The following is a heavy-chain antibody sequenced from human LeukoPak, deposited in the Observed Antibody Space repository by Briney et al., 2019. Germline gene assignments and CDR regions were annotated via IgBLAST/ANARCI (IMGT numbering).Heavy chain of an antibody. D-gene: IGHD2-15*01. CDR1: GFTFSSYA. CDR2: ISDSGGST. V-gene: IGHV3-23*01. Sequence: PGGSLRLSCAASGFTFSSYAMYWVRQAPGKGLEWVSGISDSGGSTYYASSVKGRFTISRDNSKNTLFLQMNSLRAEDTAIYFCAKGWLSSGGGFDCWGQGTLVTVSS. J-gene: IGHJ4*02. CDR3: AKGWLSSGGGFDC.